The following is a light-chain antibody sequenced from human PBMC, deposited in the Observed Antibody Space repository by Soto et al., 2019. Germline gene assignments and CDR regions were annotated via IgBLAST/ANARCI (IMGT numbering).Light chain of an antibody. CDR1: QSINND. CDR2: GAS. V-gene: IGKV3-15*01. J-gene: IGKJ5*01. CDR3: QQYDNWPPIT. Sequence: EVVMTQSPATLSVSPGERATLSCRASQSINNDLAWYQHKPGQAPRLLSYGASTRAIGVPARFSGSGSGTEFTLTTDTLQSDDFAVYYCQQYDNWPPITFGQGTRLEIK.